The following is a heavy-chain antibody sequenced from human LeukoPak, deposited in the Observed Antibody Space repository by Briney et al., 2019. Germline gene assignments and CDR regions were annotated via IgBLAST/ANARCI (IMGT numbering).Heavy chain of an antibody. V-gene: IGHV3-21*06. CDR3: ARGTIGGNPASAY. J-gene: IGHJ4*02. CDR1: GFTFSTYE. D-gene: IGHD4-23*01. Sequence: GGSLRLSCAASGFTFSTYEMNWVRQAPGKGLEWVSSVGTDGYSYSAVSVKGRFTISRDNAKSTLYLQMDSLTVEDTALYYCARGTIGGNPASAYWGQGTLVTVSS. CDR2: VGTDGYS.